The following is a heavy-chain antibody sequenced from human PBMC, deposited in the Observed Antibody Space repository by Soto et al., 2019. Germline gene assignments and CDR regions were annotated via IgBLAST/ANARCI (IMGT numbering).Heavy chain of an antibody. V-gene: IGHV1-69*08. J-gene: IGHJ6*02. CDR3: ARGLGGRMDD. CDR1: GTIFSSYT. CDR2: IIPILGET. D-gene: IGHD3-16*01. Sequence: QVQLVQSGAEVKKPGSSVRVSCKASGTIFSSYTICWVRQAPGQGLEWMGRIIPILGETNSAQKFQGRVTLTADKSTNTAYMELNSLRLEDTALYYCARGLGGRMDDWGQGTTVTVSS.